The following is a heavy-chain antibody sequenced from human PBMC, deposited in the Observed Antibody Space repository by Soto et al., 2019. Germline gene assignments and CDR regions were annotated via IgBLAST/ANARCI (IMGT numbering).Heavy chain of an antibody. J-gene: IGHJ6*02. V-gene: IGHV1-69*12. CDR3: AGPPELTRIYYYYGMDV. CDR1: GGTFSSYA. D-gene: IGHD1-7*01. CDR2: IIPIFGTA. Sequence: QVQLVQSGAEVKKPGSSVKVSCKASGGTFSSYAISWVRQAPGQGLEWMGGIIPIFGTANYAQKFQGRVTITEDESTRTAYMELSSLRSEDTAVYYCAGPPELTRIYYYYGMDVWGQGTTVTVSS.